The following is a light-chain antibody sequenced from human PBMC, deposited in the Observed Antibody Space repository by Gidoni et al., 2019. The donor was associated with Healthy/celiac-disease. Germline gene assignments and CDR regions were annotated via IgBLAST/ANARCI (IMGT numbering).Light chain of an antibody. CDR1: QSVLYSSNNKKD. CDR2: WAS. J-gene: IGKJ1*01. CDR3: QQYYSTPRT. Sequence: DIVMTQSPDSLAVSLGERATINCKSSQSVLYSSNNKKDLAWYQQKPGKPPKLLIYWASTRESGVPDRFSGSGSGTDFTLTISSLQAEDVAVYYCQQYYSTPRTFGQGTKVEIK. V-gene: IGKV4-1*01.